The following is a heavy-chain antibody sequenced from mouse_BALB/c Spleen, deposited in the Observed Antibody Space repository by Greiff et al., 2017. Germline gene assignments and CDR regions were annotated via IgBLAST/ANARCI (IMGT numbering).Heavy chain of an antibody. Sequence: QVQLQQSGAELVRPGTSVKISCKASGYTFTNYWLGWVKQRPGHGLEWIGDIYPGGGYTNYNEKFKGKATLTADTSSSTAYMQLSSLTSEDSAVYVCARGYYYGSSYYAMDYWGQGTSVTVSA. CDR1: GYTFTNYW. J-gene: IGHJ4*01. D-gene: IGHD1-1*01. CDR2: IYPGGGYT. CDR3: ARGYYYGSSYYAMDY. V-gene: IGHV1-63*02.